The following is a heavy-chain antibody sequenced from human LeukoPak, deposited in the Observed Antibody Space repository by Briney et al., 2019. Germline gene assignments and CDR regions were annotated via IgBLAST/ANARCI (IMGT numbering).Heavy chain of an antibody. CDR2: MSASSGNT. J-gene: IGHJ4*02. D-gene: IGHD2-21*02. CDR1: GYTFTNYD. Sequence: ASVKVSCKASGYTFTNYDINWVRQATGQGLEWLGWMSASSGNTGYAQKFQGRVTITADESTSTAYMELSSLRSEDTAVYYCARVASPAKYCGGDCYRLDYWGQGTLVTVSS. V-gene: IGHV1-8*01. CDR3: ARVASPAKYCGGDCYRLDY.